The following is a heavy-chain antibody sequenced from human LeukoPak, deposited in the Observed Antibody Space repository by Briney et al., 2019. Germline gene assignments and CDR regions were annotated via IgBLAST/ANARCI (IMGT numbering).Heavy chain of an antibody. Sequence: GGSLRLSCAASGFTFSNAWMSWVRQAPGKGLEWVGRIKSKTDGGTTDYAAPVKGRFTISRDDSKNTLYLQMNSLKTEDTAVYYRTTESVLRYFDWSSSPWGQGTLVTVSS. V-gene: IGHV3-15*01. CDR3: TTESVLRYFDWSSSP. CDR2: IKSKTDGGTT. D-gene: IGHD3-9*01. J-gene: IGHJ5*02. CDR1: GFTFSNAW.